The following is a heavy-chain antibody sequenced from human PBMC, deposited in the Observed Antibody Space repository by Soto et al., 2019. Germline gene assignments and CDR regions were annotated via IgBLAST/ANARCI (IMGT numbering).Heavy chain of an antibody. D-gene: IGHD3-22*01. J-gene: IGHJ4*02. CDR3: ARVSIEGVITAYYFDY. CDR2: ISFDGSNK. Sequence: QVRLVESGGGVVQPGKSLRLSCAASGFTFSSYAMHWVRQAPGKGLEWVAVISFDGSNKYYADSMKGRFTISRDNSKNTLHLQMNSLRAEDTALYYCARVSIEGVITAYYFDYWGQGTLVTVSS. CDR1: GFTFSSYA. V-gene: IGHV3-30-3*01.